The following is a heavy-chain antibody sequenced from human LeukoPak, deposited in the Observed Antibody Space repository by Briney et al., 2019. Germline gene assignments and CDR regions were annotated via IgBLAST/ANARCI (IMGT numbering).Heavy chain of an antibody. D-gene: IGHD2-15*01. CDR3: ARLCNGVGCGWFDP. CDR2: IIPIFGTA. V-gene: IGHV1-69*05. J-gene: IGHJ5*02. CDR1: GGTFSSYA. Sequence: SVKVSCKASGGTFSSYAISWVLQAPGQGLEWMGGIIPIFGTANYAQKFQGRVTITTDESTSTAYMELSSLRSEDTAVYYCARLCNGVGCGWFDPWGQGTLVTVSS.